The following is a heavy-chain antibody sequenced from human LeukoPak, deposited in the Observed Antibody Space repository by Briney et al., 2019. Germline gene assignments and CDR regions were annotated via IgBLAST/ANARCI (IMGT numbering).Heavy chain of an antibody. Sequence: PSETLSLTCTVSGGSISSYDLSWIRQPAGQGLEWIGRIYTCGSTSYNPSLKSRVTMSVDTSKNQFSLKLSSVTAADTAVYYCARDTSGSYFWDTDAFDIWGQGTMVTVSS. J-gene: IGHJ3*02. CDR3: ARDTSGSYFWDTDAFDI. D-gene: IGHD1-26*01. CDR1: GGSISSYD. CDR2: IYTCGST. V-gene: IGHV4-4*07.